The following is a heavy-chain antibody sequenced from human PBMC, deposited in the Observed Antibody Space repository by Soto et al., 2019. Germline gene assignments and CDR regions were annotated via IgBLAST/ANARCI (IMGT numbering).Heavy chain of an antibody. V-gene: IGHV3-74*01. Sequence: GGSLRLSCAACGLNFGYTGMHWVRQAPGKGLVWVSRINSDGSSTNYADSVKGRFTISRDNAKNTLYLQMDSLRAEDTAVYYCTRFGPYYDTSGLLNWGQGTLVTVSS. J-gene: IGHJ4*02. D-gene: IGHD3-22*01. CDR1: GLNFGYTG. CDR2: INSDGSST. CDR3: TRFGPYYDTSGLLN.